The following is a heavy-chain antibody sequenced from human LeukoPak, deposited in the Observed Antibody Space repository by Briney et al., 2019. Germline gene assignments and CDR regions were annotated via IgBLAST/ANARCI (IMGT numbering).Heavy chain of an antibody. V-gene: IGHV1-18*01. D-gene: IGHD3-22*01. Sequence: GASVKVSCKASGYTFTSYGISWVRQAPGQGLEWMGWISAYNGNTNYAQKLQGRVTMTTDTSTSTAYMELRSLRSDDTAVYYCARDHHYDSSGYYFSFDYWGQGTLVTVSS. CDR1: GYTFTSYG. J-gene: IGHJ4*02. CDR2: ISAYNGNT. CDR3: ARDHHYDSSGYYFSFDY.